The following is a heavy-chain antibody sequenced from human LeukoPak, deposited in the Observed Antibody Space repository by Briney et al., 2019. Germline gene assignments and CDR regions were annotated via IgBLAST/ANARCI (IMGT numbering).Heavy chain of an antibody. D-gene: IGHD1-26*01. CDR3: AKGDPQLLPRFLVDY. J-gene: IGHJ4*02. CDR2: ISYDGSNK. CDR1: GFTFSSYA. Sequence: GGSLRLSCAASGFTFSSYAMHWVRQAPGKGLEWVAVISYDGSNKYYADSVKGRFTISRDNSKNTLYLQMNSLRAEDTAVYYCAKGDPQLLPRFLVDYWGQGTLVTVSS. V-gene: IGHV3-30-3*01.